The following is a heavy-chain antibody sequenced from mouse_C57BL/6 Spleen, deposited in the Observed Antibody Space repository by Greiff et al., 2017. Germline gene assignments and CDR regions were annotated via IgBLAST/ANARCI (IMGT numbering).Heavy chain of an antibody. V-gene: IGHV1-74*01. CDR3: AIMGVITTVKD. Sequence: QVQLKQPGAELVKPGASVKVSCKASGYTFTSYWMHWVKQRPGQGLEWIGRIHHSDSDTNYNQKFKGKATLTVDKSSSTAYMQLSSLTSEDSAVDYCAIMGVITTVKDWGQGTTLTVSS. CDR1: GYTFTSYW. CDR2: IHHSDSDT. J-gene: IGHJ2*01. D-gene: IGHD1-1*01.